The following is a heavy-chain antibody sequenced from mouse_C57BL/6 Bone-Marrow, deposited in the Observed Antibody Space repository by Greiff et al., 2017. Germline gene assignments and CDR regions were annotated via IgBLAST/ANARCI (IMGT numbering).Heavy chain of an antibody. J-gene: IGHJ1*03. CDR2: INPNNGGT. CDR1: GYTFTDYN. Sequence: VQLQQSGPELVKPGASVKIPCKASGYTFTDYNMDWVKQSHGKSLEWIGDINPNNGGTIYNQKFKGKATLTVDKSSSTAYMELRSLTSEDTAVYYCARGDGNYLYWYFDVWGTGTTVTVSS. CDR3: ARGDGNYLYWYFDV. D-gene: IGHD2-1*01. V-gene: IGHV1-18*01.